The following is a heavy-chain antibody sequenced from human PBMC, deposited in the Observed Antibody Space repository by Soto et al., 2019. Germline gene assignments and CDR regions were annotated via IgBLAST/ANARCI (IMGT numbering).Heavy chain of an antibody. CDR3: ARHTPAISISDH. J-gene: IGHJ4*02. D-gene: IGHD2-15*01. CDR2: IYYSGST. Sequence: SETLSLTCAVSCGSIGSGGYSWSWIRQPPGKGLEWIGSIYYSGSTYYNPSLKSRVTISVDTSKNQFSLKLSSVTAADTAVYYCARHTPAISISDHWGQGTLVTVSS. CDR1: CGSIGSGGYS. V-gene: IGHV4-30-2*03.